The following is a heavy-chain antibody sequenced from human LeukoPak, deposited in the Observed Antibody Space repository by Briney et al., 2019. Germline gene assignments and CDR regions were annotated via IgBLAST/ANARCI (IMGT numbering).Heavy chain of an antibody. J-gene: IGHJ6*02. Sequence: KPSETLSLTCAVYGGSFSGYYWSRIRQPPGKGLEWIGGINHSGSTNYNPSLKSRVTISVDTSKNQFSLKLSSVTAADTAVYYCARGGYCSSTSCYRAYYYGMDVWGQGTTVTVSS. CDR2: INHSGST. D-gene: IGHD2-2*02. CDR1: GGSFSGYY. V-gene: IGHV4-34*01. CDR3: ARGGYCSSTSCYRAYYYGMDV.